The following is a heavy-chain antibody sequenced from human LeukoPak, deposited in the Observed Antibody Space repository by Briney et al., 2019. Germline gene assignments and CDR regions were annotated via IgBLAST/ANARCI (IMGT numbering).Heavy chain of an antibody. D-gene: IGHD4-11*01. CDR1: GGTFSSYA. J-gene: IGHJ4*02. CDR3: ARLITVTARFDY. V-gene: IGHV1-69*13. Sequence: EASVKVSCKASGGTFSSYAISWVRQAPGQGLEWMGGIIPIFGTANYAQKFQGRVTITADESTSTAYMELSSLRSEDTAVYYCARLITVTARFDYWSQGTLVTVSS. CDR2: IIPIFGTA.